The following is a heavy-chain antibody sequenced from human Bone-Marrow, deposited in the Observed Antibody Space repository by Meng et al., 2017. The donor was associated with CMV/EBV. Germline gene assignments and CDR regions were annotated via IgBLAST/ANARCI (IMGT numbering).Heavy chain of an antibody. V-gene: IGHV1-18*04. J-gene: IGHJ4*02. Sequence: ASVMDFCKTSGYTFTGHVINWVRQAPGQRPEWMGWTSGDRDDTDYAPRFQGRFTVTKATFTRTAYMELRSLRFADTAVYYCVRDTSLRVTGWYPGGYWGQGTLVTVSS. CDR1: GYTFTGHV. CDR2: TSGDRDDT. D-gene: IGHD6-19*01. CDR3: VRDTSLRVTGWYPGGY.